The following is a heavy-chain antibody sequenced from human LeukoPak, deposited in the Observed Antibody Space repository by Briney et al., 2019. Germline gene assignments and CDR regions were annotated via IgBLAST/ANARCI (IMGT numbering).Heavy chain of an antibody. CDR3: ARALRTVTPWARSYYFDY. J-gene: IGHJ4*02. D-gene: IGHD4-17*01. Sequence: GSSVKVPCKASGGTFSSYAISWVRQAPGQGLEWMGGIIPIFGTANYAQKFQGRVTITADESTSTAYMELSSLRSEDTAVYYCARALRTVTPWARSYYFDYWGQGTLVTVSS. CDR2: IIPIFGTA. CDR1: GGTFSSYA. V-gene: IGHV1-69*01.